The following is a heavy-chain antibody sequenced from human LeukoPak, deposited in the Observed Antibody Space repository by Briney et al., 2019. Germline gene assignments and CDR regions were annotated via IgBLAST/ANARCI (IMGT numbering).Heavy chain of an antibody. Sequence: GGSLRLSCAASGFTFSSYSMNWVRQAPGKGLEWVSYVSSSSSTIYYADSVKGRFTISRDNAKNSLYLQMNSLRAEDTAVYYCARRSSPDIVVVPAAPNYYYYYMDVWGKGTTVTVSS. CDR1: GFTFSSYS. V-gene: IGHV3-48*01. D-gene: IGHD2-2*01. CDR2: VSSSSSTI. J-gene: IGHJ6*03. CDR3: ARRSSPDIVVVPAAPNYYYYYMDV.